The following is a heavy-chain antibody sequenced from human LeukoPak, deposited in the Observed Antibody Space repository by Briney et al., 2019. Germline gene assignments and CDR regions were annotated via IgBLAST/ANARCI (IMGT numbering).Heavy chain of an antibody. CDR3: VKAYGSGSDYRAFDI. D-gene: IGHD3-10*01. Sequence: PGGSLRLSCSASGXTFSNYAMHWVRQAPGKGLEYVSGVSSNGGSTYYADSVKGRFTISRDNSKNTLYLQMSSLRPEDTAVYYCVKAYGSGSDYRAFDIWGQGTMVTVSS. CDR1: GXTFSNYA. CDR2: VSSNGGST. J-gene: IGHJ3*02. V-gene: IGHV3-64D*06.